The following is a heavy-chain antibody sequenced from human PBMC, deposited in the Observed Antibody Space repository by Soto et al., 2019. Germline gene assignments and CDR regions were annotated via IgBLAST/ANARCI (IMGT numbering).Heavy chain of an antibody. V-gene: IGHV3-23*01. CDR3: EKNRDYDYDAFDV. CDR2: ITGNSAFT. CDR1: GYSISVHSYY. J-gene: IGHJ3*01. D-gene: IGHD3-16*01. Sequence: LSLTCPFSGYSISVHSYYWTLVSQAPGKGLEWVSGITGNSAFTYYADSVKGRFTISRDNSKNTLYLQMNTLRVEDTAVYYCEKNRDYDYDAFDVWGQGTVVTVSS.